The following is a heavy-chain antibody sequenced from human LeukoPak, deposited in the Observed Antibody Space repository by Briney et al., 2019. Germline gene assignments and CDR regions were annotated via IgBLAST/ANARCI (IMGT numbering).Heavy chain of an antibody. V-gene: IGHV3-23*01. J-gene: IGHJ4*02. Sequence: GGSLRLSCAASGFTFSSYAMSWVRQAPGKGLEWVSGICGSGGNTFYADSVKGRFTIYRDNSKNTLYLQMNSLRAEDAAVYYCAKENGAAVISHFDYWGQATQVTVSS. CDR3: AKENGAAVISHFDY. D-gene: IGHD6-25*01. CDR1: GFTFSSYA. CDR2: ICGSGGNT.